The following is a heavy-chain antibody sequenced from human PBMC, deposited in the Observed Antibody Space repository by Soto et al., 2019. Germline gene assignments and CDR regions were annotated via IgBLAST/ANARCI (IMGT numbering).Heavy chain of an antibody. J-gene: IGHJ6*02. CDR2: IWYDGSNK. CDR1: GFTFSSYG. CDR3: ARGYDYVWGSPGDYGMDV. V-gene: IGHV3-33*01. Sequence: QVQLVESGGGVVQPGRSLRLSCAASGFTFSSYGMHWVRQAPGKGLEWVAVIWYDGSNKYYADSVKGRFTISRDNSKNPXXLQMNSLRAEDTAVYYCARGYDYVWGSPGDYGMDVWGQGTTVTVSS. D-gene: IGHD3-16*01.